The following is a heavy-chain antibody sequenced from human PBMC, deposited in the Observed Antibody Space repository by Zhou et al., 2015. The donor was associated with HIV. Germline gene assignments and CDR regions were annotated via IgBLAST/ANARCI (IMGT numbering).Heavy chain of an antibody. Sequence: QVQLVQSGAEVKKPGSSVKVSCKASGGTFSSYTISWVRQAPGQGLEWMGRIIPILGIANYAQKFQGRVTITADKSTSTAYMELSSLRSEDTAVYYCASRLTGYYRGYWFDPWGQGTLVTVSS. J-gene: IGHJ5*02. CDR2: IIPILGIA. D-gene: IGHD3-9*01. V-gene: IGHV1-69*02. CDR1: GGTFSSYT. CDR3: ASRLTGYYRGYWFDP.